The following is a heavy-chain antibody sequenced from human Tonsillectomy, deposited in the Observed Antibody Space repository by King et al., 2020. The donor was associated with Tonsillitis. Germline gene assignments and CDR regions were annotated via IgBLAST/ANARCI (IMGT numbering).Heavy chain of an antibody. CDR1: GFTFRNYG. CDR3: ARERLYSSGWGIDY. J-gene: IGHJ4*02. D-gene: IGHD6-25*01. Sequence: VQLVESGGGVVQPGRSLRLSCAASGFTFRNYGMHWVRQAPGKGLDWVAVISYDGSRKNYADSVKGRFAISRDNSNSTVYLQVNSLRAEDTALNYCARERLYSSGWGIDYWGQGTPVTVSS. V-gene: IGHV3-33*05. CDR2: ISYDGSRK.